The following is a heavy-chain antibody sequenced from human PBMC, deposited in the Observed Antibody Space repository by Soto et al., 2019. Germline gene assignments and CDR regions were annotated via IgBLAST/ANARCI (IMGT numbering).Heavy chain of an antibody. J-gene: IGHJ5*02. CDR1: GGSFSGYY. D-gene: IGHD2-8*01. Sequence: SETLSLTCAVYGGSFSGYYWSWIRQPPGKGLKWIGEINHSGSTNYNPSLKSRVTISVDTSKNQFSLKLSSVTAPDTTVYYCARVPYCTNGVCSWHSAGPSPSTFDPWGQGPMVTVSS. CDR2: INHSGST. CDR3: ARVPYCTNGVCSWHSAGPSPSTFDP. V-gene: IGHV4-34*01.